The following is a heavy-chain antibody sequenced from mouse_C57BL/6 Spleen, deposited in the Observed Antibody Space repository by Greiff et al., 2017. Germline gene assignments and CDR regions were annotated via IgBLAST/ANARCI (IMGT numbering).Heavy chain of an antibody. D-gene: IGHD3-2*02. CDR2: IYTGDGDT. CDR1: GYALSSSW. CDR3: ARGAQAKTWFAY. J-gene: IGHJ3*01. V-gene: IGHV1-82*01. Sequence: VQLQQSGPELVKPGASVKISCKASGYALSSSWMNWVKQRPGKGLEWIGRIYTGDGDTNYNGKFKGKATLTADKSSSTAYMQRSSLTSEDSAVYFCARGAQAKTWFAYWGQGTLVTVSA.